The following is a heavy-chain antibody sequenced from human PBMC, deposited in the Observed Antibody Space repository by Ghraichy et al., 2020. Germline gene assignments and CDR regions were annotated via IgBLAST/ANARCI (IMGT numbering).Heavy chain of an antibody. CDR3: ARGGRAMVRGVIRRFDY. D-gene: IGHD3-10*01. Sequence: SETLSLTCAVYGGSFSGYYWSWIRQPPGKGLEWIGEINHSGSTNYNPSLKSRVTISVDTSKNQFSLKLSSVTAADTAVYYCARGGRAMVRGVIRRFDYWGQGTLVTVSS. CDR2: INHSGST. J-gene: IGHJ4*02. CDR1: GGSFSGYY. V-gene: IGHV4-34*01.